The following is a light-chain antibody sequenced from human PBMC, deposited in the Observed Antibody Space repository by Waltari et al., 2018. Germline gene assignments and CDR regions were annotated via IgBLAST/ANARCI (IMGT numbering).Light chain of an antibody. CDR1: SSDVGGYNY. Sequence: QSALTQPASVSGSPGQSITISCTGTSSDVGGYNYVSWYQQHPGKAPKLMIYDVSNRPSVVSNRFSVSNSGNTASLTISGLQAEDEADYYCSSYTSSSTFGTGTKVTVL. V-gene: IGLV2-14*01. CDR2: DVS. J-gene: IGLJ1*01. CDR3: SSYTSSST.